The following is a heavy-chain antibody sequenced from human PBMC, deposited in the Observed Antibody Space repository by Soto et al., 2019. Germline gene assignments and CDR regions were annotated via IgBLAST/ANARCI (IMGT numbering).Heavy chain of an antibody. CDR3: ARVPHYYGSGRPDY. D-gene: IGHD3-10*01. Sequence: GGSLRLSCAASGFTFSSYSMNWVRQAPGKGLEWVSSISSSSSYIYYADSVKGRFTISRDNAKNSLYLQMNSLRAEDTAVYYCARVPHYYGSGRPDYWGQGTQVTVSS. CDR2: ISSSSSYI. CDR1: GFTFSSYS. V-gene: IGHV3-21*01. J-gene: IGHJ4*02.